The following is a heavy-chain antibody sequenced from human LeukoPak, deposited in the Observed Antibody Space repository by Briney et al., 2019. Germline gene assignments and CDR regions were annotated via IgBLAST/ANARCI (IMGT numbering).Heavy chain of an antibody. CDR1: GFTLSSYA. V-gene: IGHV3-23*01. Sequence: GGSLRLSCAASGFTLSSYAMSWVRHAPGKGLEWGSAISGSGGSTYYADSVKGRFTISRDNSKNTLYLQMNSLRAEDTAVYYCAKEVVAARRYYYYGMDVWGQGTTVTVSS. CDR2: ISGSGGST. D-gene: IGHD6-6*01. J-gene: IGHJ6*02. CDR3: AKEVVAARRYYYYGMDV.